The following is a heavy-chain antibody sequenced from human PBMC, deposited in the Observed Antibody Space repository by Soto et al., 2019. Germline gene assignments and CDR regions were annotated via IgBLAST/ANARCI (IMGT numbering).Heavy chain of an antibody. J-gene: IGHJ4*02. V-gene: IGHV4-39*01. D-gene: IGHD3-22*01. CDR3: ARDYDSSGDY. CDR1: GGSISTSSYY. Sequence: QESGPGLVKPSETLSLTCTVSGGSISTSSYYWGWIRQPPGKGLEWIGSIYYSGSTYYNPSLNSRVTISVDTSKNQFSLKLSSVTAADTAVYYCARDYDSSGDYWGQGTLVTVSS. CDR2: IYYSGST.